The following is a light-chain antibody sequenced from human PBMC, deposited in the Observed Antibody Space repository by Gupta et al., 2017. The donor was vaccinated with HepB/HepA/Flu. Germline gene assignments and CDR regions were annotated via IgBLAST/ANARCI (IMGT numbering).Light chain of an antibody. CDR2: DGS. Sequence: EVVMTQSPATLSVSPGERATLSCRASQSVSSNLAWYQQKPGQAPRLLIYDGSTRATSIPDRFSGSGSGAEFTLTISSLQSEDVAVYYCQQYKHWPPLTFGGGTKAEIK. CDR1: QSVSSN. V-gene: IGKV3-15*01. CDR3: QQYKHWPPLT. J-gene: IGKJ4*01.